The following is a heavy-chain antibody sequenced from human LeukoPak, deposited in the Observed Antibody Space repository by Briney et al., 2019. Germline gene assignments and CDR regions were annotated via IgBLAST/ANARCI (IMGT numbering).Heavy chain of an antibody. CDR3: ARDWLAGVLFDAFDL. D-gene: IGHD3-10*01. V-gene: IGHV3-7*01. J-gene: IGHJ3*01. CDR2: IKEDGSEK. CDR1: GFTLSSYW. Sequence: GGSLRLSCAASGFTLSSYWMSWVRQAPGKGLEWVANIKEDGSEKYYVDSVKGRFTISRDNAKNSLYLHMNSLTAEDTAMYYCARDWLAGVLFDAFDLWGQGTMVTVSS.